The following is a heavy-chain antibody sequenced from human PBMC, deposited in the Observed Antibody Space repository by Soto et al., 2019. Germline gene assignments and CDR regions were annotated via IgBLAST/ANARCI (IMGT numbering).Heavy chain of an antibody. J-gene: IGHJ4*02. D-gene: IGHD3-9*01. CDR2: IYYSGST. CDR1: GGSISSYY. CDR3: ARVRIPYFDSQPRWFDY. Sequence: SETLSLTCTVSGGSISSYYWSWIRQPPGKGLEWIGYIYYSGSTNYNPSLKSRVTISVDTSKNQFSLKLSSVTAADTAVYYCARVRIPYFDSQPRWFDYWGQGTLVTVSS. V-gene: IGHV4-59*01.